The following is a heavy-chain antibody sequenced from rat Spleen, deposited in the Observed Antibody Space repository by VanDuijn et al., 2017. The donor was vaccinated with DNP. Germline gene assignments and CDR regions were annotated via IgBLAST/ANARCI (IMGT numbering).Heavy chain of an antibody. D-gene: IGHD1-5*01. CDR2: ITSGRGST. CDR3: ARKGICTTWFAY. J-gene: IGHJ3*01. Sequence: EVQLVESGGDLVQPGRSLKLSCVASGFTFNYYWMTWVRQAPGRGLEWIASITSGRGSTSYPDAVKGRFTISRDNAKNTLYLQMNILRSEDTATYYCARKGICTTWFAYWGQGTLVTVSS. CDR1: GFTFNYYW. V-gene: IGHV5-31*01.